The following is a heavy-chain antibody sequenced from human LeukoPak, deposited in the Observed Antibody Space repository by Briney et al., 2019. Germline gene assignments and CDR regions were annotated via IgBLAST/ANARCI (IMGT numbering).Heavy chain of an antibody. CDR3: ARDSRIAARREGYNWFDP. J-gene: IGHJ5*02. CDR2: INPNSGGT. Sequence: ASVKVSCKASGYTFTGYYMHWVRQAPGQGLKWMGRINPNSGGTNYAQKFQGRVTMTRDTSISTAYMELSRLRSDDTAVYYCARDSRIAARREGYNWFDPWGQGTLVTVSS. D-gene: IGHD6-6*01. CDR1: GYTFTGYY. V-gene: IGHV1-2*06.